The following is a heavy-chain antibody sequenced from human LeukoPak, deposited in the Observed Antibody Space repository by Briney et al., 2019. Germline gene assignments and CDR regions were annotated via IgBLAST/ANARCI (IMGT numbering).Heavy chain of an antibody. J-gene: IGHJ4*02. CDR3: ASLDTAMSNAGH. Sequence: GGSLRLSCVVSGFTFRNFWMSWVRQAPGKGLEWVANVKRDGSEEYYVDSVKGRFTVSRDNAKNSLYLQMNSLRVEDTAVYYCASLDTAMSNAGHWGQGTLVTVSS. V-gene: IGHV3-7*01. CDR1: GFTFRNFW. D-gene: IGHD5-18*01. CDR2: VKRDGSEE.